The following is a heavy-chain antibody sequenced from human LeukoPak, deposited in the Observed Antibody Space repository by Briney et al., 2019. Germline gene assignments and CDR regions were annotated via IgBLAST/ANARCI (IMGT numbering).Heavy chain of an antibody. Sequence: ASVKVSCKASGYTFISYGISWVRQAPGQGLEWMGWISAYNGNTNYAQKLQGRVTMTTDTSTSTAYMELRSLRSDDTAVYYCARSYSSGSTSRWDPTGTWFDPWGQGTLVTVSS. CDR3: ARSYSSGSTSRWDPTGTWFDP. V-gene: IGHV1-18*01. CDR2: ISAYNGNT. CDR1: GYTFISYG. J-gene: IGHJ5*02. D-gene: IGHD2-2*01.